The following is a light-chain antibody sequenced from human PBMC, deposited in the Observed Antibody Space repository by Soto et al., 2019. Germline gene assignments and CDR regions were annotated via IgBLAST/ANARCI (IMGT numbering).Light chain of an antibody. CDR3: SSYTSSSTQV. Sequence: SVLTQPAPVSGAPGQSITLSRTGNSSDVGGYNYVPWYQQHPGKAPKLMIYDVSNRPSGVSNRFSGSKSGNTASLTISGLQAEDEADYYCSSYTSSSTQVFGTGTKVTVL. J-gene: IGLJ1*01. CDR1: SSDVGGYNY. V-gene: IGLV2-14*01. CDR2: DVS.